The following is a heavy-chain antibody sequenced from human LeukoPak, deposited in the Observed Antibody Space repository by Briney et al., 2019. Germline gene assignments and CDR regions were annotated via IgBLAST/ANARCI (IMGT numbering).Heavy chain of an antibody. CDR1: GGSISSGGYY. CDR2: IYYSGST. CDR3: ARVVCSGGSCYSDY. D-gene: IGHD2-15*01. Sequence: SQTLSLTCTVSGGSISSGGYYWSWIRQHPGKGLEWIGYIYYSGSTNYNPSLKSRVTISVDTSKNGFSLKLSSVTAADTAVYYCARVVCSGGSCYSDYWGQGTQVTVSS. J-gene: IGHJ4*02. V-gene: IGHV4-31*03.